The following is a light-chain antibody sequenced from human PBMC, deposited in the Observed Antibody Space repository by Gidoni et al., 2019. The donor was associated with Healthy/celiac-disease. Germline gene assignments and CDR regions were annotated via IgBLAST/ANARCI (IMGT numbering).Light chain of an antibody. CDR3: CSYAGGSWV. CDR1: SSDVGNYKL. J-gene: IGLJ3*02. Sequence: QSALTQPASVSASPGQSITISCTGPSSDVGNYKLVSWYQQLPGKAPKLIIYEVTKRPSGGSNRFSGSRSGNTASLTISGLQAEDEADYYCCSYAGGSWVFGGGTKLTVL. CDR2: EVT. V-gene: IGLV2-23*02.